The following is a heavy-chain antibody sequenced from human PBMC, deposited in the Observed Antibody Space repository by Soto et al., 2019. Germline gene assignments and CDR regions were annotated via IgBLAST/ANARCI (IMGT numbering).Heavy chain of an antibody. CDR2: ISMSGSYK. J-gene: IGHJ4*02. CDR1: DFSLSGFY. V-gene: IGHV3-11*06. CDR3: ASRGHCSNGQCHPFDY. D-gene: IGHD2-8*01. Sequence: GGALRLSCVGSDFSLSGFYMSWVRQARGKGLEWLSFISMSGSYKTYAASVEGRFTISRDNVKNILYLQMDSLRVEDTAVYYCASRGHCSNGQCHPFDYWGQGTQVTVSS.